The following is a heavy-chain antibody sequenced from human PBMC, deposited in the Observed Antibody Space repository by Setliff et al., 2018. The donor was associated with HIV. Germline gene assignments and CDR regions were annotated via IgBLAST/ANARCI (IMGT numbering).Heavy chain of an antibody. CDR3: VRGDWNNGLDV. CDR2: ISSSSSYI. CDR1: GFTFSSYS. D-gene: IGHD1-1*01. V-gene: IGHV3-21*04. Sequence: GSLRLSCAASGFTFSSYSMNWVRQAPGKGLEWVSSISSSSSYIYHADSVKGRFTISRDNAKNSLYLQMNSLRAEDTGLYHCVRGDWNNGLDVWGQGTTVTVSS. J-gene: IGHJ6*02.